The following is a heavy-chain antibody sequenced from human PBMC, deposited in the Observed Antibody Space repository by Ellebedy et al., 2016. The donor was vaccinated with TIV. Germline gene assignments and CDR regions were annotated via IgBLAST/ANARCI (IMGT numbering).Heavy chain of an antibody. CDR3: AREYSGIDY. CDR2: ISSSSSSI. J-gene: IGHJ4*02. V-gene: IGHV3-21*01. Sequence: PGGSLRLSCAASGFTFSSYSMNWVRQAPGKGLEWVSSISSSSSSIYYADSLKGRFTISRDNAKNSLYLQMNSLSAEDTAVYYCAREYSGIDYWGQGTLVTVSS. CDR1: GFTFSSYS. D-gene: IGHD1-26*01.